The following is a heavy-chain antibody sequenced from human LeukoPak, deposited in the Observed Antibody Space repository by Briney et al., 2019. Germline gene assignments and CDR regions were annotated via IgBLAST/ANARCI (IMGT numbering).Heavy chain of an antibody. Sequence: SETLSLTCTVSGGSISSYYWSWIRQPAGKGLEWIGRIYTSGSTNYNPSLKSRVTMSVDTSKNQFSLKLSSVTAADTAVYYCAREPPQYYYGSGSYLNWFDPWGQGTLVTVSS. CDR3: AREPPQYYYGSGSYLNWFDP. CDR2: IYTSGST. J-gene: IGHJ5*02. CDR1: GGSISSYY. V-gene: IGHV4-4*07. D-gene: IGHD3-10*01.